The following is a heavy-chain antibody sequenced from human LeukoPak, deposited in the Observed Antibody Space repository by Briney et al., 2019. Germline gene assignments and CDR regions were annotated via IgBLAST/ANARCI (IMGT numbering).Heavy chain of an antibody. CDR3: ARASFKYGSGSYFDY. D-gene: IGHD3-10*01. Sequence: SETQSLTCAVSGGSISSSNWWSWVRQPPGKGLEWIGEIYHSGSTNYNPSLKSRVTISVDKSKNQFSLKLSSVTAADTAVYYCARASFKYGSGSYFDYWGQGTLVTVSS. J-gene: IGHJ4*02. V-gene: IGHV4-4*02. CDR2: IYHSGST. CDR1: GGSISSSNW.